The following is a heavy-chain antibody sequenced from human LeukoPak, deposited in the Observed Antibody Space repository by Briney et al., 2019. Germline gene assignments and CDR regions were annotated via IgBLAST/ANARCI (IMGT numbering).Heavy chain of an antibody. Sequence: PSETPSLTCIVSSGSISSTNYYWGWIRQPPGKGLEWMGSIYYTGNTYYNPSLKRRVTMSVDTSKKQFSLKLSSVIAADTAVYYCARRMVRGVIRIFDYWGQGTLVTVSS. D-gene: IGHD3-10*01. CDR1: SGSISSTNYY. J-gene: IGHJ4*02. CDR3: ARRMVRGVIRIFDY. V-gene: IGHV4-39*01. CDR2: IYYTGNT.